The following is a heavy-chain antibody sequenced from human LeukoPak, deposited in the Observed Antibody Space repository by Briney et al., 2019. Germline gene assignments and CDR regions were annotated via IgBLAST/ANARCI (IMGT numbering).Heavy chain of an antibody. D-gene: IGHD2-2*01. CDR1: GGTFSSYA. J-gene: IGHJ3*02. CDR3: ARVLPGANDAFDI. V-gene: IGHV1-69*04. CDR2: IIPILGIA. Sequence: SVKVSCKASGGTFSSYAISWVRQAPGQGLEWMGRIIPILGIANYAQNFQGRVTITADKSTSTAYMGLSSLRSEDTALYYCARVLPGANDAFDIWGQGTMVTVSS.